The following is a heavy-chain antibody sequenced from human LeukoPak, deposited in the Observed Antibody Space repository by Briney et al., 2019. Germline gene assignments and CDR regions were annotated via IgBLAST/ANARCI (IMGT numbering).Heavy chain of an antibody. CDR1: GGSISSSSYY. CDR3: ARAYHSSWYLNWFDP. CDR2: IYYSGST. D-gene: IGHD6-13*01. J-gene: IGHJ5*02. V-gene: IGHV4-39*01. Sequence: PSETLSLTCTVSGGSISSSSYYWGWIRQPPGKGLEWIGSIYYSGSTYYNPSLKSRVTISVDTSKNKFSLKLSSVTAADTAVYYCARAYHSSWYLNWFDPWGQGTLVTVSS.